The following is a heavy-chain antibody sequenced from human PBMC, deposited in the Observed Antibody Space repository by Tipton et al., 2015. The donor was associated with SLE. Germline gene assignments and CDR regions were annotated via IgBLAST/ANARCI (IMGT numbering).Heavy chain of an antibody. V-gene: IGHV3-53*01. J-gene: IGHJ6*02. Sequence: SLRLSCAASGFTVSSNYMSWVRQAPGKGLEWVSVIYSGGSTYYADSVKGRFTISRDNSKNTLYLQMNSLRAEDTAVYYCARDLREGAAFMDVWGQGATVTVSS. CDR3: ARDLREGAAFMDV. D-gene: IGHD6-13*01. CDR1: GFTVSSNY. CDR2: IYSGGST.